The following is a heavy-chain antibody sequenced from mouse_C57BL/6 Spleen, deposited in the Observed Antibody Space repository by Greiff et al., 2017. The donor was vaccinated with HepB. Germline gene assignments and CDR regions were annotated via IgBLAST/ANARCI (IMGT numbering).Heavy chain of an antibody. V-gene: IGHV1-4*01. Sequence: VQLQQSGAELARPGASVKMSCKASGYTFTSYTMHWVKQRPGHGLEWIGYINPSSGYTKYNQKFKDKATLTADKSSSTAYMQLSSLTSEDSAVYYGAREGSNYVWYFDVWGTGTTVTVSS. D-gene: IGHD2-5*01. J-gene: IGHJ1*03. CDR1: GYTFTSYT. CDR2: INPSSGYT. CDR3: AREGSNYVWYFDV.